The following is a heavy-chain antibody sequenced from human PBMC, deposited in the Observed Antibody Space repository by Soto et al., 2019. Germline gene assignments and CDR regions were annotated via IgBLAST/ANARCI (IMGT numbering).Heavy chain of an antibody. V-gene: IGHV1-2*02. CDR1: GYTFTGYY. D-gene: IGHD3-3*01. Sequence: GASVKVSCKASGYTFTGYYMHWVRQAPGQGLEWMGWINPNSGGTNYAQKFQGRVTMTRDTSISTAYMELSRLRSDDTAVYYCARVPNDFWSLLPRDDAFDIWGQGTMVTVSS. CDR2: INPNSGGT. CDR3: ARVPNDFWSLLPRDDAFDI. J-gene: IGHJ3*02.